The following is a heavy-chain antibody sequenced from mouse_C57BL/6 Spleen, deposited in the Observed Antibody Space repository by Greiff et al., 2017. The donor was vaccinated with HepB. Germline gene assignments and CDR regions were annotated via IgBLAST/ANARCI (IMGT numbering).Heavy chain of an antibody. Sequence: LQQSGAELVKPGASVKISCKASGYAFSSYWMNWVKQRPGKGLEWIGQIYPGDGDTNYNGKFKGKATLTADKSSSTAYMQLSSLTSEDSAVYFCARGDYDGYYFDYWGQGTTLTVSS. CDR1: GYAFSSYW. V-gene: IGHV1-80*01. D-gene: IGHD2-4*01. CDR3: ARGDYDGYYFDY. J-gene: IGHJ2*01. CDR2: IYPGDGDT.